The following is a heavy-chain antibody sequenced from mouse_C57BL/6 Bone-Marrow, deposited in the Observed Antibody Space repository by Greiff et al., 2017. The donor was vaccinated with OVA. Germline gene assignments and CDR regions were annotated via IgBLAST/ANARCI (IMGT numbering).Heavy chain of an antibody. CDR1: GYSITSGYY. J-gene: IGHJ4*01. D-gene: IGHD1-1*01. V-gene: IGHV3-6*01. Sequence: VQLKESGPGLVKPSQSLSLTCSVTGYSITSGYYWNWIRQFPGNKLEWMGYISYDGSNNYNPSLKNRISITRDTSKNQFFLKLNSVTTEDTATYYCAREGLTTVVAKNAMDYWGQGTSGTVSS. CDR2: ISYDGSN. CDR3: AREGLTTVVAKNAMDY.